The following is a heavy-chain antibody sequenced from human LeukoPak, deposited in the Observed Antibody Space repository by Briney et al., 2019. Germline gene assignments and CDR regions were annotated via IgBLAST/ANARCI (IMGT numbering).Heavy chain of an antibody. V-gene: IGHV4-38-2*02. CDR2: IYHSGST. D-gene: IGHD3-22*01. CDR3: ARAVRYYDSSGYRSFLDY. CDR1: GYSISRGYY. Sequence: SETLSLTCTVSGYSISRGYYWGWIRQPPGKGLEWIGSIYHSGSTYYNPSLKSRVTISVDTSKNQFSLKLSSVTAADTAVYYCARAVRYYDSSGYRSFLDYWGQGTLVTVSS. J-gene: IGHJ4*02.